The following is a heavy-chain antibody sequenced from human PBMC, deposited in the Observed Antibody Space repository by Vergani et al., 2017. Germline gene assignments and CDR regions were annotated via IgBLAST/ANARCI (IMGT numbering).Heavy chain of an antibody. J-gene: IGHJ4*02. D-gene: IGHD2-21*01. Sequence: QVQLQETGPGLVKPSQTLSLTCTVSGGSISSDDYYWSWIRQPPGKGLEWIGYIYYSGSTYYNPSLKSRVTMSLDTSKNQFSLNLYSVTAADTAVYYCARGALWWLRQIDSWGQGTLVTVSS. V-gene: IGHV4-30-4*08. CDR3: ARGALWWLRQIDS. CDR2: IYYSGST. CDR1: GGSISSDDYY.